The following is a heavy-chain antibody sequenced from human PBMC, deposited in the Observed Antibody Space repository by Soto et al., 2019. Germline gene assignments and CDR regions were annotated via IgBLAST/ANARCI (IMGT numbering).Heavy chain of an antibody. D-gene: IGHD2-2*01. V-gene: IGHV3-21*01. CDR1: GFTFSSYS. CDR2: ISSSSSYI. J-gene: IGHJ6*03. Sequence: PGGSLRLSCAASGFTFSSYSMNWVRQAPGKGLEWVSSISSSSSYIYYADSVKGRFTISRDNAKNSLYLQMNSLRAEDTAVYYCARDPVVCSSTGCYLSRYYMDVWGKGTTVTVSS. CDR3: ARDPVVCSSTGCYLSRYYMDV.